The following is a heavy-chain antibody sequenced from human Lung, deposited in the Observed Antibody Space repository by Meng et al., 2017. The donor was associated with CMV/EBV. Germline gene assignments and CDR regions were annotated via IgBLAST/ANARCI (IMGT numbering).Heavy chain of an antibody. CDR2: VYYDGSNQ. CDR1: GFIFSSYA. D-gene: IGHD6-13*01. Sequence: GESXKISCAPSGFIFSSYAMHWVRQAPGKGLEWGALVYYDGSNQYYSDSVRGRFNISRDNSKTTLFLQRNSLRGENRGVYYCAEDREARGRAAEVDDYGMDTWXQGTTVTVSS. V-gene: IGHV3-33*06. CDR3: AEDREARGRAAEVDDYGMDT. J-gene: IGHJ6*02.